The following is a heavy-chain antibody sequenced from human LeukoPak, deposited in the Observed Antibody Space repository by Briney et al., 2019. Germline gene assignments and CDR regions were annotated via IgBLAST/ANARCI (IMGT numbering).Heavy chain of an antibody. J-gene: IGHJ3*02. D-gene: IGHD2-15*01. CDR1: GFTFSSYS. Sequence: PGGSLRLSCAASGFTFSSYSLNWVRQAPGKGLEWVSSISHSGNYIYYTDSVKGRFTISRDNAKNSVYLQMNSLRAEDTALYYCVREVVAAYDALDIWGQGTKVTVSS. V-gene: IGHV3-21*01. CDR2: ISHSGNYI. CDR3: VREVVAAYDALDI.